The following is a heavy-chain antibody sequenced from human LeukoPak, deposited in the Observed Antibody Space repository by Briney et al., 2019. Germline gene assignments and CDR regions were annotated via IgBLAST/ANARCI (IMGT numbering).Heavy chain of an antibody. CDR1: GFTFSNAW. CDR2: IKSKTDGGTT. CDR3: TTGPRDVDTAMADY. V-gene: IGHV3-15*01. Sequence: GGSLRVSCAASGFTFSNAWMSWVRQAPGKGLEWVGRIKSKTDGGTTDYAAPVKGRFTISRDDSKNTLYLQMNSLKTEDTAVYYCTTGPRDVDTAMADYWGQGTLVTVSS. D-gene: IGHD5-18*01. J-gene: IGHJ4*02.